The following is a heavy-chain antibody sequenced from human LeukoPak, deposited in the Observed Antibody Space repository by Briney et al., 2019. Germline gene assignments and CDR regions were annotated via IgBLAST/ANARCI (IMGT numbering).Heavy chain of an antibody. CDR2: ISTSSNI. V-gene: IGHV3-69-1*01. D-gene: IGHD4-23*01. J-gene: IGHJ4*02. CDR3: ARDRSYVGFDY. CDR1: GFTFTDYN. Sequence: GGSLTLSCAASGFTFTDYNINWLRQAPGKGLEWISSISTSSNIYYADSVKGRFTVSRDNAKNSVYLQTNSLRAEDTAVYYCARDRSYVGFDYWGQGTLVTVSS.